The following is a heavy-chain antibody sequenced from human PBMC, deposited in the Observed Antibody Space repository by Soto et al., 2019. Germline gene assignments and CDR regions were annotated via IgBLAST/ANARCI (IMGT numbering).Heavy chain of an antibody. D-gene: IGHD4-17*01. CDR1: GFTFSSYG. CDR2: IWYDGSNK. J-gene: IGHJ6*02. CDR3: ARSDYENYYYGMDV. V-gene: IGHV3-33*01. Sequence: GGSLRLSCAASGFTFSSYGMHWVRQAPGKGLEWVAVIWYDGSNKYYADSVKGRFTISRDNSKNTLYLQMNSLRAEDTAVYYCARSDYENYYYGMDVWGQGTTVTVSS.